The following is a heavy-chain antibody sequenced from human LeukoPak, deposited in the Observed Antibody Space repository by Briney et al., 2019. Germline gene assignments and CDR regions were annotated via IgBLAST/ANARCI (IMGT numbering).Heavy chain of an antibody. D-gene: IGHD6-13*01. Sequence: PGGSLRLSCAASGFTFSSYGMHWVRQAPGKGLEWVAVISYDGSNKYYADSVKGRFTISRDNSKNTLYLQMNSLRAEDTAVDYCAKDSGSSWYTTYYLDHWGQGTLGTVSS. J-gene: IGHJ4*03. CDR1: GFTFSSYG. CDR2: ISYDGSNK. V-gene: IGHV3-30*18. CDR3: AKDSGSSWYTTYYLDH.